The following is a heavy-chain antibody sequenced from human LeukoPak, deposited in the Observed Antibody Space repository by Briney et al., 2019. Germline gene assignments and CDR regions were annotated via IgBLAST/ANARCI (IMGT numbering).Heavy chain of an antibody. CDR1: GGSISSSY. J-gene: IGHJ2*01. CDR2: VYYSGST. CDR3: ARLTAYFDL. Sequence: PSETLSLTCTVSGGSISSSYWSWIRQPRGKGLEWIGYVYYSGSTNYNPSLKSRVTMSVDTSKNQFSLKVTSVTAADTAVYYCARLTAYFDLWGRGTLVTVSS. V-gene: IGHV4-59*08.